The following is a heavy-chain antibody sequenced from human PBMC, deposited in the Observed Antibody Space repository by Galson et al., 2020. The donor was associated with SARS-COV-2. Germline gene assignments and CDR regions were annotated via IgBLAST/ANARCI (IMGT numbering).Heavy chain of an antibody. J-gene: IGHJ4*02. CDR3: ARDFSVEDIRSPLDY. V-gene: IGHV4-39*07. CDR1: GGSISSDNYY. Sequence: SETLSLTCTVSGGSISSDNYYWGWIRQPPGRGLEWIGNIDYSGSTYYNPSRKSRVTISVDTSKNKFSLKLRSVTAADTAVYYCARDFSVEDIRSPLDYWGQGTLVTVSS. D-gene: IGHD2-2*01. CDR2: IDYSGST.